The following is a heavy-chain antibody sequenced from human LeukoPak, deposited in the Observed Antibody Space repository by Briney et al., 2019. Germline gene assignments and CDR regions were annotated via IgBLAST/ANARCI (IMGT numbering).Heavy chain of an antibody. CDR3: GRRGSGGEPRPFEY. CDR1: GGAITNYY. D-gene: IGHD2-21*01. V-gene: IGHV4-59*01. Sequence: SETLSLTCGVSGGAITNYYRNWIRQAPGKGLEWLGYIYYTGSTTYNPSAKSRITISLDTSKKQISLKLRSVTAADTAVYYCGRRGSGGEPRPFEYWGQGSLVTVSS. CDR2: IYYTGST. J-gene: IGHJ4*02.